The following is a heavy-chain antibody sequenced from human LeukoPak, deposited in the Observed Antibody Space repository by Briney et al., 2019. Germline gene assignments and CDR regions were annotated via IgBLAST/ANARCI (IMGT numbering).Heavy chain of an antibody. D-gene: IGHD5-18*01. V-gene: IGHV1-2*02. J-gene: IGHJ4*02. CDR2: INPNSGGT. Sequence: ASVKVSCKASGGTFSSYAISWVRQAPGQGLEWMGWINPNSGGTNYAQKFQGRVTMTRDTSVSTAYMELSSLRYDDTAFYYCAKASDTIMVPPDYWGQGTLVTVSS. CDR1: GGTFSSYA. CDR3: AKASDTIMVPPDY.